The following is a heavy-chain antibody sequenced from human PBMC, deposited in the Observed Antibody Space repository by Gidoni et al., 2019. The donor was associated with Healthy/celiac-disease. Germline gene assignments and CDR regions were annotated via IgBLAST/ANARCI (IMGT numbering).Heavy chain of an antibody. Sequence: QVQLVESGGGVVQPGRSRRRACAASGLTFSRYALHWVRQAPGNGLAWVAVISYHGSNKYYSDSVKGRFTISRDNSKNTLYLQMNSLRAEDTAVYYCARDDSSGQYFDIWGQGTMVTVSS. CDR1: GLTFSRYA. CDR3: ARDDSSGQYFDI. D-gene: IGHD3-22*01. CDR2: ISYHGSNK. V-gene: IGHV3-30-3*01. J-gene: IGHJ3*02.